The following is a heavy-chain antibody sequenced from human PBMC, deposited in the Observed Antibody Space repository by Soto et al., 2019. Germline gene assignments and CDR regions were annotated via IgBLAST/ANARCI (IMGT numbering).Heavy chain of an antibody. J-gene: IGHJ4*02. CDR2: IHYSGST. D-gene: IGHD7-27*01. Sequence: SETLSLTCTVSGGSISSYYWSWIRQPPGKGLEWIGYIHYSGSTNYNPSLKSRVTISVDTSKNQFPLKLSSVTAADTAVYYCARDPDLGYWGQGTLVTVSS. V-gene: IGHV4-59*01. CDR3: ARDPDLGY. CDR1: GGSISSYY.